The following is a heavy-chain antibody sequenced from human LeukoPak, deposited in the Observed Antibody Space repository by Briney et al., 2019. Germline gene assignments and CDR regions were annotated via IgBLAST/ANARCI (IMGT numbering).Heavy chain of an antibody. J-gene: IGHJ4*02. D-gene: IGHD1-26*01. CDR2: INHSGST. CDR3: ARVPRSGSYSSY. CDR1: GGSFSGYY. V-gene: IGHV4-34*01. Sequence: SETLSLTCAVYGGSFSGYYWSWIRQPPGKGLEWIGEINHSGSTNYNPSPKSRVTISVDTSKNQFSLKLSSVTAADTAVYYCARVPRSGSYSSYWGQGTLVTVSS.